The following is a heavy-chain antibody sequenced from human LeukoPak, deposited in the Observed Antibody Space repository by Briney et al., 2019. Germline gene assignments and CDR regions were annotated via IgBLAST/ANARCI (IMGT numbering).Heavy chain of an antibody. V-gene: IGHV3-9*01. Sequence: QPGRSLRLSCAASGFTFDDYAMHWVRQAPGKGLEWVSGISWNSGSIGYADSVKGRFTISRDNAKNSLYLQMNSQRAEDTALYYCAKGGYYFSDAFDIWGQGTMVTVSS. J-gene: IGHJ3*02. CDR3: AKGGYYFSDAFDI. D-gene: IGHD3-22*01. CDR1: GFTFDDYA. CDR2: ISWNSGSI.